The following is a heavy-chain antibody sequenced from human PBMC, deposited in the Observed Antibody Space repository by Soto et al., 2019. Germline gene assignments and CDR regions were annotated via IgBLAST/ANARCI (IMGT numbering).Heavy chain of an antibody. CDR3: ARSYDFWSGQRYYFDY. CDR2: IYYSGST. D-gene: IGHD3-3*01. J-gene: IGHJ4*02. Sequence: SETLSLTCTVSGGSISSYYWSWIRQPPGKGLEWIGYIYYSGSTNYNPSLKSRVTISVDTSKNQFSLKLSSVTAADTAVYYCARSYDFWSGQRYYFDYWGQGTLVTVSS. CDR1: GGSISSYY. V-gene: IGHV4-59*01.